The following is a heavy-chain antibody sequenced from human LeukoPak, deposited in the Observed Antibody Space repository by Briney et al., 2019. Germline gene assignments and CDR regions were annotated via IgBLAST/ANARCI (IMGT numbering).Heavy chain of an antibody. CDR3: VRDSVDGSGTYYNDSPDY. CDR2: ISAYNGNT. V-gene: IGHV1-18*01. D-gene: IGHD3-10*01. Sequence: ASVKVSCKASGYTFTSYGISWVRQAPGQGLEWMGWISAYNGNTEYAQNLRGRVSMTTDTSTSTAYMELRSLRSDDTAVYYCVRDSVDGSGTYYNDSPDYWGQGTLVTVSS. J-gene: IGHJ4*02. CDR1: GYTFTSYG.